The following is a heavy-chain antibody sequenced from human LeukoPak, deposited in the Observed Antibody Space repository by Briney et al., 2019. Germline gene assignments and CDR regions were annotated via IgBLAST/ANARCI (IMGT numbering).Heavy chain of an antibody. CDR1: GGSITTSRHY. V-gene: IGHV4-39*01. CDR2: MYYSGTT. D-gene: IGHD4-17*01. CDR3: ATTVTTRYYFDS. J-gene: IGHJ4*02. Sequence: SETLSLTCTVSGGSITTSRHYWGWIRQPPGKGLEWIGSMYYSGTTYYNASLKSRVTISVDTYKSRFSLRLSSVTAADTAVYYCATTVTTRYYFDSWGQGTLVTVSS.